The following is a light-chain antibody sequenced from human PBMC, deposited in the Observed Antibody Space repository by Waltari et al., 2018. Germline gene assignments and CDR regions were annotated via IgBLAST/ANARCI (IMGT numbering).Light chain of an antibody. V-gene: IGLV1-47*01. CDR1: RSNIGLNY. J-gene: IGLJ3*02. Sequence: QSLLTQSPSMSGAPGQRVTISCSGSRSNIGLNYVFWYQQVPGAAPRLLIWRNDGLPSGVPGRISAAKSGASASLTISQLRSEDEAAYYCAGWDDSLSRWVFGEGTTLTVL. CDR2: RND. CDR3: AGWDDSLSRWV.